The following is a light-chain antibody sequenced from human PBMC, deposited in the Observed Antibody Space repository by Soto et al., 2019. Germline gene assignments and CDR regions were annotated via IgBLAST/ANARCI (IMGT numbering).Light chain of an antibody. CDR2: SND. J-gene: IGLJ1*01. CDR1: SSNIGRSS. Sequence: QSVLTQAPSASGTPGQRVTIPCSGSSSNIGRSSVNWYQHLPGTAPKLLIYSNDRRPSGVPERFSGSKSGTSASLAISGLQSEDEADYYCSAWDDSLNGLYVFGTGTKAPS. V-gene: IGLV1-44*01. CDR3: SAWDDSLNGLYV.